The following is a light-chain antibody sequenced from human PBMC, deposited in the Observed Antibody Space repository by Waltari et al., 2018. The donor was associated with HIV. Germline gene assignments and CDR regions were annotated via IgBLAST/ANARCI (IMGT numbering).Light chain of an antibody. CDR2: GNT. Sequence: QSVLTQPPSVSGAPGQRVTISCTGSSSNIGALCDVLWYQQLPGRAHKLLILGNTKRPSGVPDRFYGSKSDTSAALAIAGLQTEDAANYYCQTYDSSLSGWVFGGGTKLTVL. CDR1: SSNIGALCD. V-gene: IGLV1-40*01. CDR3: QTYDSSLSGWV. J-gene: IGLJ3*02.